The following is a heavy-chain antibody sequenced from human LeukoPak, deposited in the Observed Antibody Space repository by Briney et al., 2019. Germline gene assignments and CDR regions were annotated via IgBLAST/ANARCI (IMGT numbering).Heavy chain of an antibody. J-gene: IGHJ5*02. D-gene: IGHD2-21*01. V-gene: IGHV3-21*01. CDR3: ATELGEYCGGGLPCS. CDR2: ISSSSSSI. Sequence: GGSLRLSCAASGFTFDDYAMHWVRQAPGKGLEWVSSISSSSSSIFYADSVKGRFTISRDNANNSLYLQMNSLRAEDTAMYYCATELGEYCGGGLPCSWGQGTLVTVSS. CDR1: GFTFDDYA.